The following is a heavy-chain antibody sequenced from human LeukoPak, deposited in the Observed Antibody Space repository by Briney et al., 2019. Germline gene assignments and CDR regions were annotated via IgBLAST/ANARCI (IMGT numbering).Heavy chain of an antibody. Sequence: GGSLRLSCAASGFTFSSYGMHWVRQAPGKGLEWEAVISYDGSNKYYADSVKGRFTISRDNSKNTLYLQMNSLRAEDTAVYYCAKVAAHSYGPPPPYYYYYMDVWGKGTTVTVSS. CDR2: ISYDGSNK. CDR3: AKVAAHSYGPPPPYYYYYMDV. V-gene: IGHV3-30*18. D-gene: IGHD5-18*01. J-gene: IGHJ6*03. CDR1: GFTFSSYG.